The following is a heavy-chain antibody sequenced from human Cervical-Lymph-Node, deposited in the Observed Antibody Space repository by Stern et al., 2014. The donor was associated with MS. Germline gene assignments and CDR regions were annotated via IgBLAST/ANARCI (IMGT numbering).Heavy chain of an antibody. Sequence: QVQLQESGPGLVKPSETLSLTCTVSGYSISSGYYWGWIRQPPGKGLEWIGSIYPRGSTSYNPSLKSRLTISVDTSKTHSSLKLSSVTAADTAVYYCARVGRYGDYVFWYFDLWGRGTLVTVSS. CDR1: GYSISSGYY. J-gene: IGHJ2*01. D-gene: IGHD4-17*01. CDR2: IYPRGST. V-gene: IGHV4-38-2*02. CDR3: ARVGRYGDYVFWYFDL.